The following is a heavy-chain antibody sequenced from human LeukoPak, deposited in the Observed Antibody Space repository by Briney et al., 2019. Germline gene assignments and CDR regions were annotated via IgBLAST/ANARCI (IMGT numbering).Heavy chain of an antibody. Sequence: ASVKVSCKASGYTFTGDGISWVRQAPGQGLQWRGWVSAYNGNTKYAQKLQDRLTMTTDTSTTTAYMEVRSLTSDDTAVYYCARGSAMAQKQLVRHFDSWGQGTLVIVSS. D-gene: IGHD6-6*01. CDR2: VSAYNGNT. CDR3: ARGSAMAQKQLVRHFDS. V-gene: IGHV1-18*01. J-gene: IGHJ4*02. CDR1: GYTFTGDG.